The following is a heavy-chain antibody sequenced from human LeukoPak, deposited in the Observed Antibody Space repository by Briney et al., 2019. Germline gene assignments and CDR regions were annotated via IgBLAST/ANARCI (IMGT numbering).Heavy chain of an antibody. D-gene: IGHD3-22*01. CDR1: GFTFSGYG. CDR3: TRAPLDSNGYSFDY. Sequence: GGSLRLSCAASGFTFSGYGMHWVRQAPGKGLEWVAVIWYDGSNKYYADPVKGRFTISRDNSKNTLYLQMSSLRAEDTAVYYCTRAPLDSNGYSFDYWGQGTLVTVSS. J-gene: IGHJ4*02. V-gene: IGHV3-33*01. CDR2: IWYDGSNK.